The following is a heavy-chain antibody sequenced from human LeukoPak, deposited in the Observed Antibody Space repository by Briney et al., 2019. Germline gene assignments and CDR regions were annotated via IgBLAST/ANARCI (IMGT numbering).Heavy chain of an antibody. CDR3: ARDSDSSGLSFDY. Sequence: SETLSLTCTVSGGSISSYYWSWTRQPPGKGLEWIGYIYYSGSTNYNPSLKSRVTISVDTSKNQFSLKLSSVTAADTAVYYCARDSDSSGLSFDYWGQGTLVTVSS. CDR2: IYYSGST. D-gene: IGHD3-22*01. J-gene: IGHJ4*02. V-gene: IGHV4-59*12. CDR1: GGSISSYY.